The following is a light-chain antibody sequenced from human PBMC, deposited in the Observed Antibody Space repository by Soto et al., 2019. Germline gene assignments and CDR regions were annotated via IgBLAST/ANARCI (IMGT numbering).Light chain of an antibody. J-gene: IGLJ1*01. V-gene: IGLV1-36*01. CDR2: YDD. CDR3: AAWDDSVNGYV. CDR1: SSNIGNNA. Sequence: QSALTQPPSVSEAPRQRVTISCSGISSNIGNNAVNWYQQLPGKAPKLLIYYDDLLPSGVSDRFSGSKSGTSASLAISGLQSEDEADYYCAAWDDSVNGYVFGTGTKVTVL.